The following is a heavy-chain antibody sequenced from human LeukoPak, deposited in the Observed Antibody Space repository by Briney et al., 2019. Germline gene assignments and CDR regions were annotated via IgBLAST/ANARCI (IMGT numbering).Heavy chain of an antibody. CDR1: GFTFSNFA. J-gene: IGHJ1*01. V-gene: IGHV3-23*01. CDR3: AKDPVHWYSSSSEYFQH. Sequence: GGSLRLSCEVSGFTFSNFAMSWVRQAPGKGLEWVSAISGSGGSTYYADSVKGRFTISRDNSKNTLYLQMNSLRAEDTAVYYCAKDPVHWYSSSSEYFQHWGQGTLVTVSS. CDR2: ISGSGGST. D-gene: IGHD6-6*01.